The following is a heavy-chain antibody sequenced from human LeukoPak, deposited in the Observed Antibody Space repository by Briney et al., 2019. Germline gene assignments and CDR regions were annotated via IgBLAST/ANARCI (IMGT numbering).Heavy chain of an antibody. D-gene: IGHD3-22*01. J-gene: IGHJ4*02. Sequence: ASVTVSCTASGYTFTSYYMHWVRQAPGQGLEWMGIINPSGGSTSYAQKFQGRVTITADESTGTAYMELSSLRSEDTAVYYCARSTLPSSGYFGNYDYWGQGTLVTVSS. V-gene: IGHV1-46*01. CDR2: INPSGGST. CDR1: GYTFTSYY. CDR3: ARSTLPSSGYFGNYDY.